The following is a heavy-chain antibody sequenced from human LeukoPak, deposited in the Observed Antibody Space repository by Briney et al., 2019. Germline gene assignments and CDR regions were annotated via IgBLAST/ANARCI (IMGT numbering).Heavy chain of an antibody. J-gene: IGHJ4*02. V-gene: IGHV1-69*04. CDR3: ASADYYDKGGVVY. CDR2: IIPILGIA. D-gene: IGHD3-22*01. Sequence: GASVKVSCKASGGTFSSYAISWVRQAPGQGLEWMGRIIPILGIANYAQKFQGRVTITADKSTSTAYMELSSLRSEDTAVYYCASADYYDKGGVVYWGQGTLVTVSS. CDR1: GGTFSSYA.